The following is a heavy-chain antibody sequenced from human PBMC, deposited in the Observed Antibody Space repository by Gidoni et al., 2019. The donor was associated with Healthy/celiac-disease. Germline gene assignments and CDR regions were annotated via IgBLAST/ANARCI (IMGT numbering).Heavy chain of an antibody. CDR2: ISSSSSYT. J-gene: IGHJ3*02. CDR3: ARDQVVVPSDAFDI. V-gene: IGHV3-21*01. CDR1: GFTFSSYS. D-gene: IGHD3-22*01. Sequence: EVQLVESGGGLVKPGGSLRLSCAASGFTFSSYSMNWVRQAPGKGLEWVSSISSSSSYTYYADSVKGRFTISRDNAKNSLYLQMNSLRAEDTAVYYCARDQVVVPSDAFDIWGQGTMVTVSS.